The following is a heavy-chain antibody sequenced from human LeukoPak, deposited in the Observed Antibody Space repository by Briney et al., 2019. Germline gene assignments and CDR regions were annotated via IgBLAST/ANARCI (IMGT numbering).Heavy chain of an antibody. V-gene: IGHV4-38-2*02. CDR2: LYDSRST. D-gene: IGHD4-17*01. CDR3: ARVGDYGASRYFDY. Sequence: SETLSLTCTVSGYSIRSGYNWGWIRRPPGKGMEWIGSLYDSRSTYFNPSLKSRVTISVDTSKNQFSLKLRSVTAADTAVYYCARVGDYGASRYFDYWGQGTLVTVSS. J-gene: IGHJ4*02. CDR1: GYSIRSGYN.